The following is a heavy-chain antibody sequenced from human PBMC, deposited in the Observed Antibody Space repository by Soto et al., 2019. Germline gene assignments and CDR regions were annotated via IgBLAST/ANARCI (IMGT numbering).Heavy chain of an antibody. CDR3: TRLATVTKYYFDY. Sequence: EVQLVESGGGLVQPGRSLRLSCTASGFTFGDYAMSWVRQAPGKGLEWVGFIRSKAYGGTTEYAASVKGRFTISRDDSKSIAYLQMNSLKTEDTAVYYCTRLATVTKYYFDYWGQGTLVTVSS. J-gene: IGHJ4*02. CDR2: IRSKAYGGTT. D-gene: IGHD4-17*01. CDR1: GFTFGDYA. V-gene: IGHV3-49*04.